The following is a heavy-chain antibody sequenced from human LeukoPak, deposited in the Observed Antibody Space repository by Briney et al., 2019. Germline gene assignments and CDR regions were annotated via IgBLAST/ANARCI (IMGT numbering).Heavy chain of an antibody. D-gene: IGHD7-27*01. Sequence: SVKVSCKASGGTLSSYAISWVRQAPGQGLEWMGGIIAMFGTATYAQKFQGRVTITTDESTHTAYMELTSLPSEDTAVYYCAKDDTGYFDCWGQGTLVTVSS. CDR3: AKDDTGYFDC. V-gene: IGHV1-69*05. J-gene: IGHJ4*02. CDR2: IIAMFGTA. CDR1: GGTLSSYA.